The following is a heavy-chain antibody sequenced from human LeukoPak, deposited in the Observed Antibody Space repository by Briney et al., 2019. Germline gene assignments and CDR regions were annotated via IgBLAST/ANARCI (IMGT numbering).Heavy chain of an antibody. D-gene: IGHD6-13*01. CDR1: GFIFSSYG. V-gene: IGHV3-30*02. Sequence: PGGSLRLSCAASGFIFSSYGMHWVRQAPGKGLEWVAYIRHDGNNEDYADSVKGRFTISRDNSKNTLYLQMNSLRAEDTAVYYCAKDRLPSSSLGDYWGQGTLVTVSS. CDR3: AKDRLPSSSLGDY. CDR2: IRHDGNNE. J-gene: IGHJ4*02.